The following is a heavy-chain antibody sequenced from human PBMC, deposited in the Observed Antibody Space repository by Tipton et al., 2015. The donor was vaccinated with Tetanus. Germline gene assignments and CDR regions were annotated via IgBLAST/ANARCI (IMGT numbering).Heavy chain of an antibody. CDR1: GDSVSTGNFY. CDR3: ARVDDSVWGSPFDP. Sequence: TLSLTCTVSGDSVSTGNFYWSWIRQPPGKGLEWIAFIHHSGLAFSKPSLKSRVSISIDTSQNQFSLRLTSVTAADTAVYYCARVDDSVWGSPFDPWGQGVLVTASS. CDR2: IHHSGLA. D-gene: IGHD3-16*01. V-gene: IGHV4-30-4*01. J-gene: IGHJ5*02.